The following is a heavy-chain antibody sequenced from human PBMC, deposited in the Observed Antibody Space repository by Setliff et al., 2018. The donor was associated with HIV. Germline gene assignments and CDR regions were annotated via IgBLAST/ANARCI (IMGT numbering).Heavy chain of an antibody. CDR3: ARVRAVSNCSGCSCYSGYYYYYYMDV. V-gene: IGHV1-3*01. D-gene: IGHD2-15*01. J-gene: IGHJ6*03. CDR2: INAGNGNT. CDR1: GYTFTSYA. Sequence: ASVKVSCKASGYTFTSYAMPWVRQAPGQRLEWMGWINAGNGNTKYSQKFQGRVTITRDTSASTAYMELSSLRSEDTAVYYCARVRAVSNCSGCSCYSGYYYYYYMDVWGKGTTVTVSS.